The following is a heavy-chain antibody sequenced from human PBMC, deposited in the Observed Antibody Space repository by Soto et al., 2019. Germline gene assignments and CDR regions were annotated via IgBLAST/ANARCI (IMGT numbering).Heavy chain of an antibody. CDR2: IKSKTDGGTT. Sequence: EVQLVESGGGLVKPGGSLRLSCAASGFTFSNAWMSWVRQAPGKGLEWVGRIKSKTDGGTTDYAAPVKGRFTISRDDSKNTLYLQMNSPKTEDTAVYYCTTDNMVRGVITLGYYYYGMDVWGQGTTVTVSS. CDR3: TTDNMVRGVITLGYYYYGMDV. CDR1: GFTFSNAW. J-gene: IGHJ6*02. D-gene: IGHD3-10*01. V-gene: IGHV3-15*01.